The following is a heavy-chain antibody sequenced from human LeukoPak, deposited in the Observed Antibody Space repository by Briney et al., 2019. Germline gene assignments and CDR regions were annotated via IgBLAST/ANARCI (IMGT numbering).Heavy chain of an antibody. Sequence: ASVKVSCKASGYTFTSYYMRWVRQAPGQGLEWMGIINPSGGSTSYAQKFQGRVTMTRDTSTSTVYMELSSLRSEDTAVYYCARGWGIVVVPAALRECAFDIWGQGTMVTVSS. V-gene: IGHV1-46*01. CDR1: GYTFTSYY. D-gene: IGHD2-2*01. CDR3: ARGWGIVVVPAALRECAFDI. J-gene: IGHJ3*02. CDR2: INPSGGST.